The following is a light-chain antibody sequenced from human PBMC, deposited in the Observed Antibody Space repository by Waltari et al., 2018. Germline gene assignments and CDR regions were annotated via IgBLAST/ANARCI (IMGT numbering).Light chain of an antibody. Sequence: SSELSQPPSVSVSPGLTATITCPGDKIGVRYVSWYQQRPGQSPVLVIYQDSGRPSEIPDRFSGSKSGTTATLTLSETQAMDEADYYCQAWVDNSVIFGGGTKLTVL. CDR2: QDS. CDR1: KIGVRY. V-gene: IGLV3-1*01. CDR3: QAWVDNSVI. J-gene: IGLJ2*01.